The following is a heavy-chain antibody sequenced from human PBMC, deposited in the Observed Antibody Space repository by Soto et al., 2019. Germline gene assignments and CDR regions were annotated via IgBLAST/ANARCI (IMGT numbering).Heavy chain of an antibody. D-gene: IGHD3-10*01. CDR2: INHSGST. CDR3: ATGHYYGSGNWFDP. V-gene: IGHV4-34*01. J-gene: IGHJ5*02. CDR1: GGSFSGYY. Sequence: SETLSLTCAVYGGSFSGYYWSWIRQPPGKGLEWIGEINHSGSTNYNPSLKSRVTISVDTSKNQFSLKLSSVTAADTAVYYCATGHYYGSGNWFDPWGQGTLVTVSS.